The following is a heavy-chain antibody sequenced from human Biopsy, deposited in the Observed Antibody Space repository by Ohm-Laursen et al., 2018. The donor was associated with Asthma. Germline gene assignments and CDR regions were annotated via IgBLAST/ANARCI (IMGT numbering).Heavy chain of an antibody. V-gene: IGHV3-30*03. CDR3: ARQSGQDYGDSSGFDI. Sequence: SLRLSCTASGFAFSQCGMHWVRQGPGKGLEWVSLVSSDGHNKYYEGSVKGRFTISRDNSRNRLYLQISRLTVEDSAVYFCARQSGQDYGDSSGFDIGGQGTKVAVSS. CDR2: VSSDGHNK. CDR1: GFAFSQCG. D-gene: IGHD3-22*01. J-gene: IGHJ3*02.